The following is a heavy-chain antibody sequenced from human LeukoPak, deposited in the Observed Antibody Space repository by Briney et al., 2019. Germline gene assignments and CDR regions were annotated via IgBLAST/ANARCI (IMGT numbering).Heavy chain of an antibody. CDR2: MSYSGST. V-gene: IGHV4-39*01. J-gene: IGHJ6*02. D-gene: IGHD5-18*01. Sequence: SETLSLTCTVSRGSISSSSYYRGWIRQPPGKGLEWIGYMSYSGSTYYNPSLKSRVTISVDTSENQFSLKLSSVTATDTAVYYCARHIHDYGMDVWGQGTTVTVSS. CDR1: RGSISSSSYY. CDR3: ARHIHDYGMDV.